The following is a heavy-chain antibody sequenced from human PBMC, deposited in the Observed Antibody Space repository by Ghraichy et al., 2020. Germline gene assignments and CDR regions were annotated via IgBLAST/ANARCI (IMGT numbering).Heavy chain of an antibody. D-gene: IGHD3-22*01. V-gene: IGHV3-49*04. CDR1: GFTFGDYA. Sequence: GGSLRLSCTASGFTFGDYAMSWVRQAPGKGLEWVGFIRSKAYGGTTEYAASVKGRFTISRDDSKSIAYLQMNSLKTEDTAVYYCTRVRRYYYDSSGYLTFDYWGQGTLVTVSS. J-gene: IGHJ4*02. CDR2: IRSKAYGGTT. CDR3: TRVRRYYYDSSGYLTFDY.